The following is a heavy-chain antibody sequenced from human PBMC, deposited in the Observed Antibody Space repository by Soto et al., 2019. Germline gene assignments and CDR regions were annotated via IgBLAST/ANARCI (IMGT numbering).Heavy chain of an antibody. CDR3: ARLNSDIVRAFDI. D-gene: IGHD2-15*01. V-gene: IGHV1-18*01. Sequence: GASVKVSCKASGYTFTSYGISWVRQAPGQGLEWMGWISAYNGNTKYTQKVQGRVTMTTDTSTSTAYMELRSLRSDDTAVYYCARLNSDIVRAFDIWGQGTMVTVSS. J-gene: IGHJ3*02. CDR1: GYTFTSYG. CDR2: ISAYNGNT.